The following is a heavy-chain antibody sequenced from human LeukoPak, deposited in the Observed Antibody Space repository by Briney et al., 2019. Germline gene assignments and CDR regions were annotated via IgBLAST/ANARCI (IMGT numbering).Heavy chain of an antibody. Sequence: SGPVLVKPTETLTLTCTVSGFSLSNARMGVSWIRQPPGKALEWFAHMFSNDEKSYRTSLKSRLTISKDTTKSQVVLTMTNMDPVDTATYYCARIRPSGTTDLDYWGQGTLVTVSS. CDR3: ARIRPSGTTDLDY. CDR1: GFSLSNARMG. V-gene: IGHV2-26*01. D-gene: IGHD1-1*01. CDR2: MFSNDEK. J-gene: IGHJ4*02.